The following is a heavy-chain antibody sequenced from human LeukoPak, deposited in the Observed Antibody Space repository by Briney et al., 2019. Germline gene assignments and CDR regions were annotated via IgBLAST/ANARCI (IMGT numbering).Heavy chain of an antibody. V-gene: IGHV3-7*01. CDR1: GFTFSSYW. J-gene: IGHJ4*02. CDR2: IKQDGSEK. Sequence: GGSLRLSCAASGFTFSSYWMSWVRQAPGKGLEWVANIKQDGSEKYYVDSVKGRFTISRDNAKNSLYLQMNSLRAEDTAVYYCARDVVGVGWYYFGYWGQGTLVTVSS. D-gene: IGHD2-15*01. CDR3: ARDVVGVGWYYFGY.